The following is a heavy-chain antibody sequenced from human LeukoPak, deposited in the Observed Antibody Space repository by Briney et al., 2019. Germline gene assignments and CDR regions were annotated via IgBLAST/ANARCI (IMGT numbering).Heavy chain of an antibody. Sequence: SETLSLTCTVSGGSISSGSYYWSWIRQPAGKGLEWIGRIYTSGSTNYNPSLKSRVTISVDTSKNQFSLKLSSVTAADTAVYYCARVEGITMVRGGLHYNWFDPWGQGTLVTVSS. V-gene: IGHV4-61*02. CDR1: GGSISSGSYY. CDR3: ARVEGITMVRGGLHYNWFDP. CDR2: IYTSGST. J-gene: IGHJ5*02. D-gene: IGHD3-10*01.